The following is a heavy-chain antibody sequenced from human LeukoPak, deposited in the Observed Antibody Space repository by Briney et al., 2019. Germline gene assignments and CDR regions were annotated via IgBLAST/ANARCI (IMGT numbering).Heavy chain of an antibody. D-gene: IGHD3-22*01. V-gene: IGHV1-18*01. CDR3: ARHSRHLYYYDSSGYYPHFDY. J-gene: IGHJ4*02. CDR2: ISAYNGNT. Sequence: ASVKVSCKASGYTFISYTLHWVRQAPGQGLEWMGWISAYNGNTNYAQKLQGRVTMTTDTSTSTAYMELRSLRSDDTAVYYCARHSRHLYYYDSSGYYPHFDYWGQGTLVTVSS. CDR1: GYTFISYT.